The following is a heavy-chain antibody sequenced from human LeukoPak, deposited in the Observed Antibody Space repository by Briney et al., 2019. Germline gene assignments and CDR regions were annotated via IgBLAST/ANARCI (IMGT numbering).Heavy chain of an antibody. J-gene: IGHJ4*02. CDR2: IASETYGGTA. Sequence: GGSLRLSCAASGFTFSSYSMNWVRQAPGKGLEWVGFIASETYGGTAEYAASVKGRFTISRDDSKSIAYLQMNSLKTEDTAVYYCTRDQTPYYWGQGTLVTVSS. V-gene: IGHV3-49*04. CDR1: GFTFSSYS. CDR3: TRDQTPYY.